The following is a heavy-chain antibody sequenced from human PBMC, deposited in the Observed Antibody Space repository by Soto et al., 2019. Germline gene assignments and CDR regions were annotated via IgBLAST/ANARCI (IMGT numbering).Heavy chain of an antibody. CDR1: GFTFSSYS. CDR3: ARDSSHDYGDYELPYYYYMDV. CDR2: ISSSSSYI. Sequence: KHSQTLSLTCAASGFTFSSYSMNWVRQAPGKGLEWVSSISSSSSYIYYADSVKGRFTISRDNAKNSLYLQMNSLRAEDTAVYYCARDSSHDYGDYELPYYYYMDVWGKGTTVTVSS. J-gene: IGHJ6*03. V-gene: IGHV3-21*01. D-gene: IGHD4-17*01.